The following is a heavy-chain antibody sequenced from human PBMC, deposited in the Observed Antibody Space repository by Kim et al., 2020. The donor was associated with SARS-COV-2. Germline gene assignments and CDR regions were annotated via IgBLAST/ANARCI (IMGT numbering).Heavy chain of an antibody. V-gene: IGHV4-34*01. Sequence: SETLSLTCAVYGGSFSGYYWSWIRQPPGKGLEWIGEINHSGSTNYNPSLKSRVTISVDTSKNQFSLKLSSVTAADTAVYYCARAGYRSSFDYWGQGTLVT. CDR3: ARAGYRSSFDY. CDR1: GGSFSGYY. CDR2: INHSGST. D-gene: IGHD6-13*01. J-gene: IGHJ4*02.